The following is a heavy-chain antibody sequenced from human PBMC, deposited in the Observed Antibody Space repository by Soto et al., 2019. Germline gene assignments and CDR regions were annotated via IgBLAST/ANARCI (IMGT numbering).Heavy chain of an antibody. J-gene: IGHJ4*02. CDR1: GFTFSSYS. CDR2: ISSSSSYI. CDR3: ARDQFRTGTTLDY. D-gene: IGHD1-7*01. V-gene: IGHV3-21*01. Sequence: VQLVESGGGLVKPGGSLRLSCAASGFTFSSYSMNWVRQAPGKGLEWVSSISSSSSYIYYADSVKGRFTISRDNAKNSLYLQMNSLRAEDTAVYYCARDQFRTGTTLDYWGQGTLVTVSS.